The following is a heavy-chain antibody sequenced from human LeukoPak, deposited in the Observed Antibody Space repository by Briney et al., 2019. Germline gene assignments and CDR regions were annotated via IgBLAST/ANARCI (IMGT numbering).Heavy chain of an antibody. CDR2: ISSGSNYV. V-gene: IGHV3-21*01. J-gene: IGHJ4*02. CDR3: ARTTDLDY. CDR1: GFSFSSYS. D-gene: IGHD1-14*01. Sequence: GSLRLSCAASGFSFSSYSINWIRQTPGKGLEWVSSISSGSNYVYYADSVKGRFIISRDNAENSLHLQMNSLRAEDTAVYYCARTTDLDYWGQGTLVTVSS.